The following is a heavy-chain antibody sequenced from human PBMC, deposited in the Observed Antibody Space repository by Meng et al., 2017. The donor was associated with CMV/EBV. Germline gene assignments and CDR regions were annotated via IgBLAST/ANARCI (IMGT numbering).Heavy chain of an antibody. CDR1: GGSISIYY. CDR3: ARGGLYYYDSSGHFDY. J-gene: IGHJ4*02. CDR2: IYTSGST. V-gene: IGHV4-4*07. D-gene: IGHD3-22*01. Sequence: QWQLKESAQGRGNPSVAPSLTCTVSGGSISIYYRSWIRQPAGKGLEWIGRIYTSGSTNYNPSLKSRVTMSVDTSKNQFSLKLSSVTAADTAVYYCARGGLYYYDSSGHFDYWGQGTLVTVSS.